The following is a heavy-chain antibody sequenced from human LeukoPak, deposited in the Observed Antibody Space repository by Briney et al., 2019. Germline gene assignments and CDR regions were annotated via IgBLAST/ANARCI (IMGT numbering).Heavy chain of an antibody. J-gene: IGHJ2*01. Sequence: ASVKVSCKASGYTFTDYNFSWVRQAPGQGLEWMGWISTYNGNTKYAQNLQGRVTMTTDTSTSTAYMELRSLRFDDTAVYYCARDLDWVFDLWGRGTLVTVPS. CDR3: ARDLDWVFDL. V-gene: IGHV1-18*01. CDR2: ISTYNGNT. CDR1: GYTFTDYN. D-gene: IGHD3-9*01.